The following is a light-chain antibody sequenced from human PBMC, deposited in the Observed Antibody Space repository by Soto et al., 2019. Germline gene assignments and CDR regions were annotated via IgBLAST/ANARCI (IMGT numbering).Light chain of an antibody. Sequence: DIQMTQSPSTLSASIGDTATVACRASQGISNWLAWYQQKPGKAPKLLIFHASSLESGVPSRFSGSGSGTEFTLTISSLQSDDFATYYCQQYSSYPTFGQGTKGDIK. CDR2: HAS. CDR1: QGISNW. V-gene: IGKV1-5*01. CDR3: QQYSSYPT. J-gene: IGKJ1*01.